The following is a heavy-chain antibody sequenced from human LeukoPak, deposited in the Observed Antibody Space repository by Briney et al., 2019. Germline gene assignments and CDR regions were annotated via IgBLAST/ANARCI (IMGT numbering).Heavy chain of an antibody. Sequence: PSETLSLTCTVSSGSISGYYWSWIRQPPGKGLEWIAYIYHSASTNYNPSLKSRVTISVDTSKNQFSLRLSSVTAADTAVYYCARGGDYGDYWGQGTLVTVSS. D-gene: IGHD4-17*01. CDR3: ARGGDYGDY. V-gene: IGHV4-59*01. J-gene: IGHJ4*02. CDR2: IYHSAST. CDR1: SGSISGYY.